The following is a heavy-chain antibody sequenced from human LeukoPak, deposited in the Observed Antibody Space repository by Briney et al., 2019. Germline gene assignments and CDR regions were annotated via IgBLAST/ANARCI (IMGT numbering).Heavy chain of an antibody. CDR1: GGSIRSYY. J-gene: IGHJ6*03. D-gene: IGHD4-23*01. Sequence: PSETLSLTCSVSGGSIRSYYWSWIRQPPGKGLEWIGYIYYSGSTNYNPSLKSRVTISVDTSKNQFSLKLSSVTAADTAVYYCARDHGGNSYYYYYMDVWGKGTTVTVSS. CDR2: IYYSGST. CDR3: ARDHGGNSYYYYYMDV. V-gene: IGHV4-59*01.